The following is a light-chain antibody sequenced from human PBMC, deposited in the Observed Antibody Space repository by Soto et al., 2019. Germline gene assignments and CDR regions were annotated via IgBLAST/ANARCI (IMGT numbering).Light chain of an antibody. CDR2: EVS. CDR3: SSYTSSSTLT. J-gene: IGLJ3*02. Sequence: QSALTQPASVSWSPGQSITISCTGTSSDVGGYNYVSWYQQHPGKAPKLMIYEVSNRPSGVSNRFSGSKSGNTASLTISGLQAEDEADYYCSSYTSSSTLTFGGGTKLTVL. V-gene: IGLV2-14*01. CDR1: SSDVGGYNY.